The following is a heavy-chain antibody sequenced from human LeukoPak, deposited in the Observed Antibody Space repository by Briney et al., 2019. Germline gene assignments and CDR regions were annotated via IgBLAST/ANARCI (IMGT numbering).Heavy chain of an antibody. D-gene: IGHD3/OR15-3a*01. V-gene: IGHV3-21*01. J-gene: IGHJ4*02. CDR1: GFTFRSYS. CDR3: ARDSSGTGGYDY. CDR2: ISSSSSYI. Sequence: PGGSLRLSXAASGFTFRSYSMNWVRQAPGKGLEWVSSISSSSSYIYYADSVKGRFTISRDNAKNSLYLQMNSLRAEDTAVYYCARDSSGTGGYDYWGQGTLVTVSS.